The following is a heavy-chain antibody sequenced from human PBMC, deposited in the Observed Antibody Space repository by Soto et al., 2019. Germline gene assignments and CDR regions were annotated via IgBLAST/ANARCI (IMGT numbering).Heavy chain of an antibody. J-gene: IGHJ4*02. D-gene: IGHD1-1*01. CDR1: SGSISSSNW. CDR3: ARLIPTLPGLDYYFDY. V-gene: IGHV4-4*02. CDR2: IYHSGST. Sequence: QVQLQESGPGLVKPSGTLSLTCAVSSGSISSSNWWRWVRQPPGKGLEWIGEIYHSGSTNYNPSLKSRVTISVAKYKHQFSLKLSSVTAADTAVYYCARLIPTLPGLDYYFDYWGQGTLVTVSS.